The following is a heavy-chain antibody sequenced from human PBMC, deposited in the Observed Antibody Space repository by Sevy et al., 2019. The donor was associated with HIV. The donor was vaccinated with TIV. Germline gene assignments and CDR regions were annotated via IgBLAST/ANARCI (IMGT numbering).Heavy chain of an antibody. J-gene: IGHJ4*02. D-gene: IGHD2-15*01. CDR3: ARDLFSGGNAVYGY. CDR2: INAISSNI. V-gene: IGHV3-21*01. Sequence: GSLRLSCAASGFTFSSYAMNWVRQAPGKGLEWVSSINAISSNIYYADSVKGRFTISRDNAENSLYLQMNSVRAEDTAVYYCARDLFSGGNAVYGYWGQGALVTVSS. CDR1: GFTFSSYA.